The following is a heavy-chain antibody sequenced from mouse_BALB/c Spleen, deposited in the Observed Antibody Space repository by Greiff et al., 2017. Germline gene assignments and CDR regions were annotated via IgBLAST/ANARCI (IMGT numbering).Heavy chain of an antibody. J-gene: IGHJ4*01. D-gene: IGHD1-1*01. CDR1: GFSLTSYG. V-gene: IGHV2-5*01. CDR3: DNSSYNAMDS. CDR2: IWSGGST. Sequence: VKLMESGPGLVQPSQSLSITCTVSGFSLTSYGVHWVRQSPGKGLEWLGVIWSGGSTDYNAAFMSRLSITKDNSKSQVFFKMNSLQADDTAIYYCDNSSYNAMDSWGQGTSVTVSS.